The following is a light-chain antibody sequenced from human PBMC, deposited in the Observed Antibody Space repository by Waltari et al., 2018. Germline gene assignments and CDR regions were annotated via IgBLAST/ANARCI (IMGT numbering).Light chain of an antibody. J-gene: IGKJ1*01. CDR2: GAS. V-gene: IGKV3-20*01. CDR1: QSVGRA. CDR3: QHYVRLPVT. Sequence: EIVLTQSTGTLSLSPGEGATLSCRASQSVGRALAWYQQKPGQAPRLLIYGASSRGTGVPDRFSGTGSGTDFSFTISRLETEDSAGYYCQHYVRLPVTFGQGTKVEIK.